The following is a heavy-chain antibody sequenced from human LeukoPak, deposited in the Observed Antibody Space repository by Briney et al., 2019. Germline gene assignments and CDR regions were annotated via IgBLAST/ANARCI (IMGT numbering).Heavy chain of an antibody. CDR3: ARDGYNWNLKENDGFDI. CDR2: TYYKSKWYN. Sequence: SQTLSLTCAISGDSVSSNSAAWTWIRQSPSRGLEWLGRTYYKSKWYNDYAVSVKSRITINPDTSKNQFSLHLNSVTPDDTAVYYCARDGYNWNLKENDGFDIWGQGTMVTVSS. CDR1: GDSVSSNSAA. V-gene: IGHV6-1*01. D-gene: IGHD1-20*01. J-gene: IGHJ3*02.